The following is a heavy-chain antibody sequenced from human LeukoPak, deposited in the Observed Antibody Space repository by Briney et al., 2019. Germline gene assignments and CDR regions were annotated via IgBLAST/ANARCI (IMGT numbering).Heavy chain of an antibody. D-gene: IGHD3-22*01. CDR2: INTDGTNT. Sequence: GGSLRLSCAASGFTFSNFWMHWVRQAPGKGLVWVSRINTDGTNTNYADSVKGRLTISRDNAKNTLYLQMNSLRAEDTAVYYCARVRRYYDTTGSDDAFDIWAKGQWSPSLQ. V-gene: IGHV3-74*01. J-gene: IGHJ3*02. CDR1: GFTFSNFW. CDR3: ARVRRYYDTTGSDDAFDI.